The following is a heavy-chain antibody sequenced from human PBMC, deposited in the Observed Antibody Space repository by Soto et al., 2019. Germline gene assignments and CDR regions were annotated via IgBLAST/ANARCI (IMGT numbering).Heavy chain of an antibody. Sequence: SETLSLTCNVFGGSISSGDYYWSWIRQPPGKGLEWIGYTYYSGSTYYNPSLKSRVTISIDTSKNQFSLRLTSVTAADTAVYYCARIYCSSSSCYIGAFDYWGQGALVTVSS. V-gene: IGHV4-30-4*01. J-gene: IGHJ4*02. CDR3: ARIYCSSSSCYIGAFDY. CDR1: GGSISSGDYY. CDR2: TYYSGST. D-gene: IGHD2-2*02.